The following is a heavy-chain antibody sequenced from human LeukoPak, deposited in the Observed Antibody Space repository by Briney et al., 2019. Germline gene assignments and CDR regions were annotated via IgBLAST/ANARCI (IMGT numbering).Heavy chain of an antibody. D-gene: IGHD3-3*01. CDR2: IIPIFGTA. CDR1: GGTFSSYA. Sequence: ASVKVSCKASGGTFSSYAISWVRQAPGQGLEWMGGIIPIFGTANYAQKFQGRVTITADESTSTAYMELSSLRSEDTAVYYCARDFWSGYLHLLGYWGQGTLVTVSS. V-gene: IGHV1-69*13. J-gene: IGHJ4*02. CDR3: ARDFWSGYLHLLGY.